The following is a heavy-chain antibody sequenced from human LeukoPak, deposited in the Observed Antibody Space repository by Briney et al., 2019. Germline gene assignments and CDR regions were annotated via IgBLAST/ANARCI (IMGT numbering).Heavy chain of an antibody. CDR3: ARDHVAGTGRFDY. Sequence: GGSLRLSCAASGFTFSSYSMNWVRQAPGKGLEWVSSISSSSSYIYYADSVKGRFTISRDNAKNSLYLQMNSPRAEDTAVYYCARDHVAGTGRFDYWGQGTLVTVSS. CDR1: GFTFSSYS. CDR2: ISSSSSYI. V-gene: IGHV3-21*01. D-gene: IGHD6-19*01. J-gene: IGHJ4*02.